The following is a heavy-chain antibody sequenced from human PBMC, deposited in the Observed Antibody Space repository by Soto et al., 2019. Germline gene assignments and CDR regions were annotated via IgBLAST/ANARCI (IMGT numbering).Heavy chain of an antibody. CDR2: IYYSGST. D-gene: IGHD2-15*01. CDR3: ARGNGYCSGGSCYYHYGMDV. V-gene: IGHV4-59*01. Sequence: SETLSLTCTVSGGSISSYYWSWIRQPPGKGLEWIGYIYYSGSTNYNPSLKSRVTISVDTSKNQFSLKLSSVTAADTAVYYCARGNGYCSGGSCYYHYGMDVWGQGTTVTVSS. CDR1: GGSISSYY. J-gene: IGHJ6*02.